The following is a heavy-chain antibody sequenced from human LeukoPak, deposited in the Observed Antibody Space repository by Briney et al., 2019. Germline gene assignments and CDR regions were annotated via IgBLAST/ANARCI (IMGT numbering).Heavy chain of an antibody. CDR2: ISGSGGST. J-gene: IGHJ4*02. CDR1: GFTFSSYA. D-gene: IGHD3-22*01. CDR3: AKSSSGGTDFDY. Sequence: GGSLRLSCAASGFTFSSYAMSWVRQAPGKGLEWVSAISGSGGSTYYADPVKGRFTISRDSSKNTLYLQMNSLRAEDTAVYYCAKSSSGGTDFDYWGQGTLVTVSS. V-gene: IGHV3-23*01.